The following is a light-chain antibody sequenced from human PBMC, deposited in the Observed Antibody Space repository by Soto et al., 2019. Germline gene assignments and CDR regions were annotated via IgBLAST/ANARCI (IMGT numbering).Light chain of an antibody. J-gene: IGLJ3*02. Sequence: QSALTQPVSVSGSPGQSITISCTGTNSDIGGYQYVSWYQHHPGKAPKLIIYEIINRPSGVSHRFSGSKSGNTASLTISGLQAEDDADYYCSSYTTSSTLVFGGGTKVTVL. CDR1: NSDIGGYQY. CDR3: SSYTTSSTLV. V-gene: IGLV2-14*01. CDR2: EII.